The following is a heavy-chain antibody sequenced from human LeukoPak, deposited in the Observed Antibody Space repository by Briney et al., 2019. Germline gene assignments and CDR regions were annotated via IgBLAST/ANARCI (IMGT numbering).Heavy chain of an antibody. Sequence: SETLSLTCTVSGYSISSGYYWGWIRQPPGKGLEWIGSIYHSGSTYYNPSLKSRVTISVDTSKNQFSLKLSSVTAADTAVYYCARSYYDSSGYNYYYYMDVWGKGTTVTVSS. CDR1: GYSISSGYY. CDR3: ARSYYDSSGYNYYYYMDV. CDR2: IYHSGST. J-gene: IGHJ6*03. V-gene: IGHV4-38-2*02. D-gene: IGHD3-22*01.